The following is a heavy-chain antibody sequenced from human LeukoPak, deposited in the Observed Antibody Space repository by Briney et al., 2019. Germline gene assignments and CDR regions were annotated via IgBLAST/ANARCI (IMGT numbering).Heavy chain of an antibody. V-gene: IGHV4-34*01. Sequence: SETLSLTCAVYGGSFSGYYWSWIRQPPGKGLEWIGEINHSGSTNYNPSLKSRVTISVDTSKNQFSLKLSSVTAADTAVYYCARPYTIFGVVIWAFDIWGQGTMVTVSS. CDR2: INHSGST. CDR1: GGSFSGYY. CDR3: ARPYTIFGVVIWAFDI. D-gene: IGHD3-3*01. J-gene: IGHJ3*02.